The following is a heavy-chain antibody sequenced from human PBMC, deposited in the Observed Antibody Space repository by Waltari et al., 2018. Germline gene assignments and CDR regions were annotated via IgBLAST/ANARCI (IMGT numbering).Heavy chain of an antibody. CDR3: VRLEDCTGPGGNCYSADSFAMDV. V-gene: IGHV4-34*02. Sequence: QVQLQQWGAGQLQPSETLSLTCAVYGVPFSGYYWGWIRQPPGKGLGWIGEINHNGNINPNPSLRRRLTMLIDTSKSQFALKLNSVTAADTGVYYCVRLEDCTGPGGNCYSADSFAMDVWGQGTMVTVSS. CDR2: INHNGNI. J-gene: IGHJ6*02. D-gene: IGHD2-15*01. CDR1: GVPFSGYY.